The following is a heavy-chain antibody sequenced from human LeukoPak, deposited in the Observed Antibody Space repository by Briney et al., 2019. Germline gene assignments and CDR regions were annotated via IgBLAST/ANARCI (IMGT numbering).Heavy chain of an antibody. J-gene: IGHJ4*02. CDR3: ARAPEWLIFDY. V-gene: IGHV3-30-3*01. D-gene: IGHD6-19*01. CDR2: ISYDGSNK. Sequence: GGSLRLSCAASGFTFSNYAIHWVRQAPGKGLEGVAVISYDGSNKYYADSVKGRFTISRDNSKNALYLQMNSLRAEDTAVYYCARAPEWLIFDYWGQGTLVTVSS. CDR1: GFTFSNYA.